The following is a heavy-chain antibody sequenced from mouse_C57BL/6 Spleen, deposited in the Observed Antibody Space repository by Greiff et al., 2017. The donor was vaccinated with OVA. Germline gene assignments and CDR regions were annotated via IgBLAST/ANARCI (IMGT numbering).Heavy chain of an antibody. CDR3: ARSDYDYDGFAY. CDR1: GYAFSSSW. V-gene: IGHV1-82*01. J-gene: IGHJ3*01. CDR2: IYPGDGDT. D-gene: IGHD2-4*01. Sequence: QVQLKESGPELVKPGASVKISCKASGYAFSSSWMNWVKQRPGKGLEWIGRIYPGDGDTNYNGKFKGKATLTADKSSSTAYMQLSSLTSEDSAVYFCARSDYDYDGFAYWGQGTLVTVSA.